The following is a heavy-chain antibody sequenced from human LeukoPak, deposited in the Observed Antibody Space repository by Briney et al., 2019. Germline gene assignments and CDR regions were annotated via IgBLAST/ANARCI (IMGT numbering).Heavy chain of an antibody. CDR2: INPNSGGT. CDR3: ARDLDGSSGCDY. D-gene: IGHD6-13*01. CDR1: GYTFTGYF. Sequence: ASVKVSCKASGYTFTGYFMHWVRQAPGQGLEWMGWINPNSGGTNYAQKFQGRVIMTRDTSLSTAYIELSRLRSDDTAVYYCARDLDGSSGCDYWGQGTLVTVSS. V-gene: IGHV1-2*02. J-gene: IGHJ4*02.